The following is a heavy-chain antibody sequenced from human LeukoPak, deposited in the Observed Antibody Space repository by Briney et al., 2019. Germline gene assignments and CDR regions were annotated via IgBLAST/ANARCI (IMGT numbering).Heavy chain of an antibody. J-gene: IGHJ3*02. CDR1: GFTFSSYS. D-gene: IGHD1-26*01. V-gene: IGHV3-21*01. CDR2: ISSSSSYI. Sequence: GGSLRLSCAASGFTFSSYSMNWVSQAPGKGLEWVSSISSSSSYIYYADSVKGRFTISRDNAKNSLYLQMNSLRAEDTAVYYCARGYSGGYYLIDAFDIWGQGTMVTVSS. CDR3: ARGYSGGYYLIDAFDI.